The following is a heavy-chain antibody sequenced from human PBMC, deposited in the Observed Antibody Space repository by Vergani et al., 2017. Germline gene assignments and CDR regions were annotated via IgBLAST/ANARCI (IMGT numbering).Heavy chain of an antibody. J-gene: IGHJ6*03. CDR3: AGDTDYSNSPPYYYWYMDV. CDR1: GFTFSNYG. V-gene: IGHV3-33*01. D-gene: IGHD4-11*01. CDR2: IWYDGSNK. Sequence: QVQLVESGGGVVQPGRSLRLSCAASGFTFSNYGMHWVRQAPGKGLEWVAVIWYDGSNKYYADSMQGRFTISRDNSKYTLYLQMNSLRVEDTAVYYCAGDTDYSNSPPYYYWYMDVWGKGTAVTVSS.